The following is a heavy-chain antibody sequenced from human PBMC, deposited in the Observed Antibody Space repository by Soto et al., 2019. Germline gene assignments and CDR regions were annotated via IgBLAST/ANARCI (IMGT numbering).Heavy chain of an antibody. V-gene: IGHV5-51*01. J-gene: IGHJ6*02. CDR2: IYPEESDT. CDR1: GYSFTKYW. CDR3: ARSRIGADSSGWYSPSGYYNYGIDV. D-gene: IGHD6-19*01. Sequence: RGESLKISCKGSGYSFTKYWIGWVRQMPGKGLEWMAIIYPEESDTRYSPSLQGQVSISADTSISTAYLQWTSLKASDTAMYYCARSRIGADSSGWYSPSGYYNYGIDVWGQGTKVTVSS.